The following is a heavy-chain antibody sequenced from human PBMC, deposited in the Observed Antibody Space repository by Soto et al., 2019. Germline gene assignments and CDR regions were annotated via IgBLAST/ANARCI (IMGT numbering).Heavy chain of an antibody. V-gene: IGHV4-4*02. D-gene: IGHD3-22*01. CDR1: GASIGTNNW. CDR2: IYHSGST. Sequence: PSETLSLTCAVSGASIGTNNWWSWVRQPPGKGLEWIGDIYHSGSTNCNPSLKSRVTISVDRSKNQFSLKLSSVTAADTAVYYCARGSGYYYYGMDVWGQGTTVTVS. J-gene: IGHJ6*02. CDR3: ARGSGYYYYGMDV.